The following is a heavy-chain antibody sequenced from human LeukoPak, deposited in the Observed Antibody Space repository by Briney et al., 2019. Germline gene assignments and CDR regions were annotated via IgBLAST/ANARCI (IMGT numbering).Heavy chain of an antibody. V-gene: IGHV3-23*01. CDR3: ARRDLLNGQYIFFDY. Sequence: GGSLRLSCAASGFTFTSYDMSWVRQAPGKGLEWVSTISGSGGSTFYADSVKGRFTISRDNSKNMLYLQMDSLRAEDTAIYYCARRDLLNGQYIFFDYWGQGTLVTVSS. D-gene: IGHD2-21*01. CDR2: ISGSGGST. J-gene: IGHJ4*02. CDR1: GFTFTSYD.